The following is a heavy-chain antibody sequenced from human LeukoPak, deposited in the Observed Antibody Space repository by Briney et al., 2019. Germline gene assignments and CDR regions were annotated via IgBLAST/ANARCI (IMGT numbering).Heavy chain of an antibody. Sequence: ASVKVSCKASGYTFTSYAMNWVRQAPGQGLEGMGWINTNTGNPTYAQGFTGRFVFSLDTSVSTAYLQISSLKAEDTAVYYCARPLLYYYDSSGYYLYAFDIWGQGTMVTVSS. V-gene: IGHV7-4-1*02. J-gene: IGHJ3*02. CDR2: INTNTGNP. D-gene: IGHD3-22*01. CDR3: ARPLLYYYDSSGYYLYAFDI. CDR1: GYTFTSYA.